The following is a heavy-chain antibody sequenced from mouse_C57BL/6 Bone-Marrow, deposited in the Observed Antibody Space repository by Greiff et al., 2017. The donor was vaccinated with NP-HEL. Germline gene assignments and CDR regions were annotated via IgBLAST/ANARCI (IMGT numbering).Heavy chain of an antibody. D-gene: IGHD2-1*01. J-gene: IGHJ4*01. CDR3: TREGSNYFYAMDY. V-gene: IGHV5-9-1*02. CDR1: GFTFSSYA. Sequence: EVKVIESGEGLVKPGGSLKLSCAASGFTFSSYAMSWVRQTPEKRLEWVAYISSGGDYIYYADTVKGRFTISRDNARNTLYLQMSSLKSEDTAMYYCTREGSNYFYAMDYWGQGTSVTVSS. CDR2: ISSGGDYI.